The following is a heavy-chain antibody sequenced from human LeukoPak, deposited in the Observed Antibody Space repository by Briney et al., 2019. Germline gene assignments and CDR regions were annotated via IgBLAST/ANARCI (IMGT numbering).Heavy chain of an antibody. CDR1: KFTFNSHA. CDR2: INGLGDKT. Sequence: PGGSLRLSFAASKFTFNSHAMNWVRQTPGKGLEWVSTINGLGDKTYYADSVKGRFTISRDNSKNTLFLQMNSLRAEDTAVYCCAKDQGDTMVRGAPPYYYYGMDVWGQGTAVTVSS. V-gene: IGHV3-23*01. D-gene: IGHD3-10*01. J-gene: IGHJ6*02. CDR3: AKDQGDTMVRGAPPYYYYGMDV.